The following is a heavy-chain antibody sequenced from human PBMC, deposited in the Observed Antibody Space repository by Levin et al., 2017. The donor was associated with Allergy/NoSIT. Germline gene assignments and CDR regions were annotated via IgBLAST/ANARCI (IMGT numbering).Heavy chain of an antibody. D-gene: IGHD3-16*02. CDR3: ARGGVGVWGSYLRFDY. V-gene: IGHV4-34*01. J-gene: IGHJ4*02. Sequence: SETLSLTCAVYGGSFSGYYWSWIRQPPGKGLEWIGEINHSGSTNYNPSLKSRVTISVDTSKNKPCLNLSSVTAADTAVYYCARGGVGVWGSYLRFDYWGQGTLVTVSS. CDR2: INHSGST. CDR1: GGSFSGYY.